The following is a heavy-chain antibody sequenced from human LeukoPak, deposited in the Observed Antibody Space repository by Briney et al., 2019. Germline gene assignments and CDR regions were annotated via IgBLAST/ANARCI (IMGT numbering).Heavy chain of an antibody. CDR2: IRSKAYGGTT. D-gene: IGHD3-22*01. J-gene: IGHJ4*02. V-gene: IGHV3-49*03. Sequence: QPGRSLRLSCTASGFTFGDYAMSWFRQAPGKGLEWLGFIRSKAYGGTTEYAASVKGRFTISRDDSKSIAYLQMNSLKTEDTAVYYCTRPYYDSSGYYYVDDYWGQGTLVTVSS. CDR1: GFTFGDYA. CDR3: TRPYYDSSGYYYVDDY.